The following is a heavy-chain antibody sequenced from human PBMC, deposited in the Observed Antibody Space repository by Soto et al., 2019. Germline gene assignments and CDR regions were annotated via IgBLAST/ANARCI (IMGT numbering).Heavy chain of an antibody. Sequence: SVNVSCKASGGTFSSYAISWVRQAPGQGLEWMGGINPIFGTPHYAQKYQGRVTITADTFTNTAYMELTRLTSDDTAVYFCAREGRHFDCSGKGNMVTVSS. J-gene: IGHJ4*02. CDR3: AREGRHFDC. CDR1: GGTFSSYA. V-gene: IGHV1-69*06. CDR2: INPIFGTP.